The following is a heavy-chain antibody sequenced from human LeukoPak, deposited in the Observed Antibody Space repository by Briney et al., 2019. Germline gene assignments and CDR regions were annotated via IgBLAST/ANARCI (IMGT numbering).Heavy chain of an antibody. J-gene: IGHJ4*02. D-gene: IGHD3-22*01. CDR2: IYYSGST. Sequence: SETLSLTCTVSGGSISSYYWSWIRQPPGKGLEWLGYIYYSGSTNYNPSLKSRVTISVDTSKYQFSLKLSSVTAADTAVYYCARADYYDSSCFDYWGQGTLVTVSS. CDR3: ARADYYDSSCFDY. CDR1: GGSISSYY. V-gene: IGHV4-59*01.